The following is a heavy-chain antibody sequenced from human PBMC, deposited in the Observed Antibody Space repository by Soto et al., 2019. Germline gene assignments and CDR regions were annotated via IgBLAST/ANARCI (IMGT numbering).Heavy chain of an antibody. CDR2: IYYSGST. CDR3: ARDGQQLDY. Sequence: PSETLSLTCTVSGGSVSSGSYYWSWIRQPPGKGLEWIGYIYYSGSTNYNPSLKSRVTISVDTSKNQFSLKLSSVTAADTAVYYCARDGQQLDYWGQGTLVTVSS. CDR1: GGSVSSGSYY. J-gene: IGHJ4*02. V-gene: IGHV4-61*01. D-gene: IGHD6-13*01.